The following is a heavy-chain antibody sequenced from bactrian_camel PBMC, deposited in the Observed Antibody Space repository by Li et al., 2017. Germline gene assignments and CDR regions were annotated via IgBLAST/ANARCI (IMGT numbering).Heavy chain of an antibody. Sequence: VQLVESGGGSVQAGGSLRLSCARSGYTGRPYCMGWFRQAQGKEREAVALIDTSGTITYADPVKGRFTASKDDAENTLYLQMNSLKPEDTAMYYCAAVGAYCSVGYNCCPRQGADFRYWGQGTQVTVS. CDR2: IDTSGTIT. V-gene: IGHV3-2*01. D-gene: IGHD2*01. CDR3: AAVGAYCSVGYNCCPRQGADFRY. J-gene: IGHJ6*01. CDR1: GYTGRPYC.